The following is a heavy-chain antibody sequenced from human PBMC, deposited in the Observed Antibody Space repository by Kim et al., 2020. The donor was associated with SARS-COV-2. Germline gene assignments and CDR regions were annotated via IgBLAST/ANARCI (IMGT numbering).Heavy chain of an antibody. D-gene: IGHD3-22*01. Sequence: NYAQKLQGRVTMTTDTSTSTAYMELRSLRSDDTAVYYCARMGTMIVENYWGQGTLVTVSS. CDR3: ARMGTMIVENY. J-gene: IGHJ4*02. V-gene: IGHV1-18*01.